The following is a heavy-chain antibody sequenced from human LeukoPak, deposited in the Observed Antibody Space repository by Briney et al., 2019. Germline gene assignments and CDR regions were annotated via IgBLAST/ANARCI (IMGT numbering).Heavy chain of an antibody. D-gene: IGHD3-10*01. Sequence: GGSLRLSCAASGFTFDDYGMSWVRHAPGKGLEWVSGINWNGGSTGYADSVKGRFTISRDNAKNSLYLQMNSLRAEDTALYHCARDGGSTSAMVRGGGTWFDPWGQGTLVTVSS. CDR2: INWNGGST. CDR1: GFTFDDYG. CDR3: ARDGGSTSAMVRGGGTWFDP. V-gene: IGHV3-20*01. J-gene: IGHJ5*02.